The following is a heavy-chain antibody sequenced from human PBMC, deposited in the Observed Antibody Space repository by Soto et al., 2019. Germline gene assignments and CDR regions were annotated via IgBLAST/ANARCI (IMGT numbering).Heavy chain of an antibody. J-gene: IGHJ4*02. CDR3: AKDRERDAWYEAY. CDR1: GFSFSNYA. CDR2: ISGSDGST. V-gene: IGHV3-23*02. D-gene: IGHD6-13*01. Sequence: EVQLLESGGGLVQPGGSLRLSCVASGFSFSNYAMSWVRQAPGKGLEWVSVISGSDGSTYYGDSVKGRFTISRDNSKNTLYLQMNSLRAEDTAVYYCAKDRERDAWYEAYWGQGTLVTVSS.